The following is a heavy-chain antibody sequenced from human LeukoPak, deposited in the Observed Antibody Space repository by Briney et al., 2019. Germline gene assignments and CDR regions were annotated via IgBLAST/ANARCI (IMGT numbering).Heavy chain of an antibody. CDR1: GFTFSSYS. CDR2: ISYDGSNK. Sequence: GGSLRLSCAASGFTFSSYSMNWVRQAPGKGLEWVAVISYDGSNKYYADSVKGRFIISRDNSKNTLYLQMISLRADDTAVYFCAACTTGSYYYFDSWGQGALVTVSS. D-gene: IGHD1-26*01. V-gene: IGHV3-30*03. CDR3: AACTTGSYYYFDS. J-gene: IGHJ4*02.